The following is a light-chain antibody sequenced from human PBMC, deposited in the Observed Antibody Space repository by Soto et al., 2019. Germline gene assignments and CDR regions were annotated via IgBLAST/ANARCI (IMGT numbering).Light chain of an antibody. J-gene: IGLJ2*01. CDR3: QSYYSSLSGHVV. Sequence: QSVLTQPPSVSGAPGQRVTISCTGSSSNIGAGYDVHWYQQLPGTAPKLLIYGNSNRPSGVPDRFSGSKSGTTASLAITGLQADDEADYYCQSYYSSLSGHVVFGGGTKLTVL. CDR2: GNS. CDR1: SSNIGAGYD. V-gene: IGLV1-40*01.